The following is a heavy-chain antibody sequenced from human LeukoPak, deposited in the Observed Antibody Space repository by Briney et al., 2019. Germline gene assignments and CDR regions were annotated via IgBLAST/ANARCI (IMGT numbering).Heavy chain of an antibody. J-gene: IGHJ1*01. D-gene: IGHD2-15*01. CDR2: IYPGDSDT. Sequence: GESLKTSCKGSGYSFTSYWIGWVRQMPGKGLEWMGIIYPGDSDTRYSPSLQGKVTTSADKHISTAYLQWSSLKASDTAMYYCARSNICSGGSCYRTAEYFQHWGQGTLVSVSS. CDR3: ARSNICSGGSCYRTAEYFQH. CDR1: GYSFTSYW. V-gene: IGHV5-51*04.